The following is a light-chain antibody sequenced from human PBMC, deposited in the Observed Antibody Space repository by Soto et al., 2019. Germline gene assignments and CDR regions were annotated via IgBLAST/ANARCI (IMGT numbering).Light chain of an antibody. CDR2: AAS. J-gene: IGKJ1*01. V-gene: IGKV1-39*01. CDR1: QSIRTY. Sequence: DIQMTQSPSSLSASIGDRVTITCRASQSIRTYLNWYQQMPGKAPKLLIYAASSLRSGVPSRFSGRGLGTDFTLTISSLQREDFATYYCQQSHLSPTTFGQGTRVEIK. CDR3: QQSHLSPTT.